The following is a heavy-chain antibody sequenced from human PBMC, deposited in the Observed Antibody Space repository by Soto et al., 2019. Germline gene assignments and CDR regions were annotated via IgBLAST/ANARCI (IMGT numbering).Heavy chain of an antibody. CDR2: IIPILGIA. J-gene: IGHJ4*02. CDR3: ARDIRGPGKGY. V-gene: IGHV1-69*08. Sequence: QVQLVQSGAEVKKPGSSVKVSCKASGGTFSSYTISWVRQAPGQGLEWMGRIIPILGIANYAQKFQGRVTITADKATSTAYMELSSLRSEDTAVYYCARDIRGPGKGYWGQGTLVTVSS. CDR1: GGTFSSYT. D-gene: IGHD3-10*01.